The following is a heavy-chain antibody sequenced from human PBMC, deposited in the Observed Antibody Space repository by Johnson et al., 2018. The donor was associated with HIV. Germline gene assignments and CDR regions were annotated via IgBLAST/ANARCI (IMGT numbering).Heavy chain of an antibody. CDR3: AKGRGPPTSFDAFDI. D-gene: IGHD2/OR15-2a*01. CDR1: GFTFDAYG. V-gene: IGHV3-20*04. Sequence: VQLVESGGGVVRPGGSLRLSCAASGFTFDAYGMSWVRQAPGKGLALVSGINWYSGSIGYADSVQGRFPISRDNSKNTLYLNMNSLRAEDTAVYYCAKGRGPPTSFDAFDIWGQGTMVTVSS. CDR2: INWYSGSI. J-gene: IGHJ3*02.